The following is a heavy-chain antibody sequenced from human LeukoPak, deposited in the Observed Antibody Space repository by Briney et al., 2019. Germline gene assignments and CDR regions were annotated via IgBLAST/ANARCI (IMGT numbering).Heavy chain of an antibody. CDR1: GFTFSSYG. CDR3: GRGTHLYYP. V-gene: IGHV3-33*01. D-gene: IGHD3-10*01. CDR2: IWYDGSNK. Sequence: GGSLRLSCAASGFTFSSYGMHWVRQAPGKGLEWVAVIWYDGSNKYYADSVKGRFTISRDNSKNTLYLQMNSLRAEDTAVYYCGRGTHLYYPWGQGTLVTVSS. J-gene: IGHJ5*02.